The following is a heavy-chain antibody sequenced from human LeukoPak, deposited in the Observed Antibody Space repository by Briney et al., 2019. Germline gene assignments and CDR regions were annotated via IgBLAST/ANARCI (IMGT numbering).Heavy chain of an antibody. D-gene: IGHD3-22*01. CDR3: ARDPYYYDSSGQTNWFDP. J-gene: IGHJ5*02. CDR1: GGTFSSYA. V-gene: IGHV1-69*13. Sequence: GASVKVSCKASGGTFSSYAISWVRQAPGQGLEWMGGIIPIFGTANYAQKFQGRVTITADESTSTAYMELSSLRSEDTAVYYCARDPYYYDSSGQTNWFDPWGQGTLVTVSS. CDR2: IIPIFGTA.